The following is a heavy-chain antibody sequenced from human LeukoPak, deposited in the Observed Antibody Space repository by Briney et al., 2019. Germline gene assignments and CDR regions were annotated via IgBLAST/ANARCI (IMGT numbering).Heavy chain of an antibody. Sequence: GGSLRLSCAASGLIFSNYAMSWVRQVPGRGLEWVSTISSRGDSTYVADSVKGRFTISRDNSKNSLYLQMNTVRAEDTAVYYCVKGPRPDITVAHTVENWGQGTLVTVSS. J-gene: IGHJ4*02. D-gene: IGHD6-19*01. CDR1: GLIFSNYA. CDR2: ISSRGDST. V-gene: IGHV3-23*01. CDR3: VKGPRPDITVAHTVEN.